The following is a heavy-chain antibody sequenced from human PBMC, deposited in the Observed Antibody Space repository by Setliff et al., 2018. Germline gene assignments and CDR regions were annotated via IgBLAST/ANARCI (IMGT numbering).Heavy chain of an antibody. CDR2: IKQDGSEK. J-gene: IGHJ4*02. CDR3: ARPSESSGWYYFDY. Sequence: PGGSLRLSCVVSGFTFSSYWMSWVRQAPGKGLEWVANIKQDGSEKYYVDSVKGRFTISRDNAKNSLYLQMNSLRAEDTAVYYCARPSESSGWYYFDYWGQGTLVTVSS. D-gene: IGHD6-19*01. V-gene: IGHV3-7*05. CDR1: GFTFSSYW.